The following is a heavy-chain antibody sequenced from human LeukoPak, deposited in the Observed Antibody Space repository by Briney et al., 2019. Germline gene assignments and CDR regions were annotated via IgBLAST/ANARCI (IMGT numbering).Heavy chain of an antibody. V-gene: IGHV1-69*05. Sequence: SVKVSCKASGGTFSSYAISWVRQAPGQGLEWMGRIIPIFGTANYAQKFQGRVTITTDESTSTAYMELSSLRSEDAAVYYCARDTDGDYDGIDFAFDIWGQGTMVTVSS. CDR2: IIPIFGTA. CDR1: GGTFSSYA. J-gene: IGHJ3*02. CDR3: ARDTDGDYDGIDFAFDI. D-gene: IGHD4-17*01.